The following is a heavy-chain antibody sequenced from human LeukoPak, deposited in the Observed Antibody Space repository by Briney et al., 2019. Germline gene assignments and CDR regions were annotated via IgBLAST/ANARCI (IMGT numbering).Heavy chain of an antibody. CDR2: ISSSSSTI. CDR1: GGSFSGYY. D-gene: IGHD6-13*01. Sequence: PSETLSLTCAVYGGSFSGYYWSWVRQAPGKGLEWVSYISSSSSTIYYADSVKGRFTISRDNAKNSLYLQMNSLRAEDTAVYYCARGAGTALDYWGQGTLVTVSS. CDR3: ARGAGTALDY. J-gene: IGHJ4*02. V-gene: IGHV3-48*01.